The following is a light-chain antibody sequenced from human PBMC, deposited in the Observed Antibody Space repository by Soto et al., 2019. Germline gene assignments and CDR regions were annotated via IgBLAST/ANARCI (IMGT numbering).Light chain of an antibody. CDR3: QQYHSWT. V-gene: IGKV1-5*03. CDR1: QSISTS. CDR2: RAS. J-gene: IGKJ1*01. Sequence: DVQMTQSPSTLAASVGDRVTITCRASQSISTSMAWYQHKPGKAPKLLIYRASYLESGVPSRFSGSGSGTEFTLTISSLQPDDFATYYCQQYHSWTFGQGTKVDIK.